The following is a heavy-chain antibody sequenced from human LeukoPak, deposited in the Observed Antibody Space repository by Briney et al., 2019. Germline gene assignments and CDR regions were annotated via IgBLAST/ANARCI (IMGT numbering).Heavy chain of an antibody. CDR1: GYTSTSYD. J-gene: IGHJ6*02. Sequence: GASVKVSCKASGYTSTSYDINWVRQATGQGLEWMGWMNPNSGNTGYAQKFQGRVTMTRNTSISTAYMELSSLRSEDTAVYYCARATWYYDYVWHYRDYGMDVWGQGTTVTVSS. CDR2: MNPNSGNT. D-gene: IGHD3-16*01. V-gene: IGHV1-8*01. CDR3: ARATWYYDYVWHYRDYGMDV.